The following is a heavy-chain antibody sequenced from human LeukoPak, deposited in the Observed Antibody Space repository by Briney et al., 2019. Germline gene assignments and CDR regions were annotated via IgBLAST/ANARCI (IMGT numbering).Heavy chain of an antibody. D-gene: IGHD2-15*01. J-gene: IGHJ4*02. CDR2: INSDGSIT. Sequence: GGSLRLSCAASGFTFTTYWMHWVRQAPGKGLVWVSHINSDGSITSYADSVKGRFTISRDNAKNTLYLQMNSLRAEDTAVYYCAKQLGYCSDGSCYFPYWGQGTLVTVSS. V-gene: IGHV3-74*01. CDR3: AKQLGYCSDGSCYFPY. CDR1: GFTFTTYW.